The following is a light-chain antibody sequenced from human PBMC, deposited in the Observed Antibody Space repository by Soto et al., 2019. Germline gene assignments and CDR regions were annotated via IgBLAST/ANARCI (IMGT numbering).Light chain of an antibody. V-gene: IGLV1-44*01. CDR3: GAWNDSLNGVV. CDR2: TTN. J-gene: IGLJ2*01. Sequence: QSVLTQPPSASGTPGQRVTISCSGSTSTIGSKTLNWYQQLPGSAPKLLIYTTNQRPSGVPDRFSGSKSGTSASLAISGLQSEDEAHYYCGAWNDSLNGVVFGGGTKLTVL. CDR1: TSTIGSKT.